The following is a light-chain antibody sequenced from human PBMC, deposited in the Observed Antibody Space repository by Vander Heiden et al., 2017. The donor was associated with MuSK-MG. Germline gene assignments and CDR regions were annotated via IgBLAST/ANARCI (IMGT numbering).Light chain of an antibody. V-gene: IGKV3-20*01. CDR3: HQFCCEPAWT. J-gene: IGKJ1*01. CDR1: QSVSGNS. Sequence: EIMLPQSPGTLSFSPGERATPSCRASQSVSGNSLAWYQQYSCLTPRLLIYTASRRAIGIPDRFSGTRSGPDFTLTMMMRDPEDFAVYYCHQFCCEPAWTYG. CDR2: TAS.